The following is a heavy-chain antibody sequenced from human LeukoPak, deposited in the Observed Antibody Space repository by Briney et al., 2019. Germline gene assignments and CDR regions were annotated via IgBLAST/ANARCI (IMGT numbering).Heavy chain of an antibody. J-gene: IGHJ6*03. Sequence: ASVEVSCKASGYTFTGYYMHWVRQAPGQGLEWMGWINPNSGGTNYAQKFQGRVTMTRDTSISTAYMELSRLRSDDTAVYYCARVNRGSSTSKKYYYYYMDVWGKGTTVTVSS. D-gene: IGHD2-2*01. CDR3: ARVNRGSSTSKKYYYYYMDV. CDR1: GYTFTGYY. CDR2: INPNSGGT. V-gene: IGHV1-2*02.